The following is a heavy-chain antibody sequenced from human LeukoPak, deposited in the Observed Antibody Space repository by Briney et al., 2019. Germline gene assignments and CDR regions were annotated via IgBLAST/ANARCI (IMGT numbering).Heavy chain of an antibody. CDR2: IKSKTDGGTT. D-gene: IGHD3-10*01. Sequence: GGSLRLSSAASGFTFSNAWMSWVRQAPGKEREWVGGIKSKTDGGTTDYAAPVKGRFTISRDDSKNTLHLQMNSLKTEDTAVYYCTTAPYYYGSAGSAFDIWGQGTLVTVSS. V-gene: IGHV3-15*01. CDR1: GFTFSNAW. CDR3: TTAPYYYGSAGSAFDI. J-gene: IGHJ4*02.